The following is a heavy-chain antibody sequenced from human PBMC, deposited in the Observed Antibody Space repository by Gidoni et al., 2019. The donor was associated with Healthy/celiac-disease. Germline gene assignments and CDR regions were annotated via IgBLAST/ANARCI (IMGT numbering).Heavy chain of an antibody. CDR2: INPRGST. Sequence: QVQLQQWGAGLLKPSETLSLTCAVYGGSFSGYYWSWIRQPPGKGLEWIGEINPRGSTNYNPSLKSRGTISVDTSKNQFSLKLSSVTAADTAVYYCARVVAGTWGQGTLVTVSS. J-gene: IGHJ5*02. CDR1: GGSFSGYY. V-gene: IGHV4-34*01. D-gene: IGHD6-19*01. CDR3: ARVVAGT.